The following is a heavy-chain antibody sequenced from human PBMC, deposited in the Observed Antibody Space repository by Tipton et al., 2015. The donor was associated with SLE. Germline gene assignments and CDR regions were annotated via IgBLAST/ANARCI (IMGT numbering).Heavy chain of an antibody. CDR3: AGELLDYFDF. CDR1: GFTFSNYA. J-gene: IGHJ4*02. Sequence: RSLRLSCAASGFTFSNYAMHWVRQAPGKGLEWVAVISYDGSNKYYANSVKGRFTISRDNSKNTLYLQMNSLRVEDTAVYYCAGELLDYFDFWGQGTLVTVSS. D-gene: IGHD1-26*01. V-gene: IGHV3-30*04. CDR2: ISYDGSNK.